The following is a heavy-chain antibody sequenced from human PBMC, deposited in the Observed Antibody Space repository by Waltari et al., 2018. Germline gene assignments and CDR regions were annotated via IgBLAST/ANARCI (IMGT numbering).Heavy chain of an antibody. CDR2: MSCPALTT. J-gene: IGHJ4*02. D-gene: IGHD6-13*01. V-gene: IGHV3-23*01. CDR1: GFTFVIFA. CDR3: AKVAGIAAAEFHFDF. Sequence: EVQLLESGGGLVQPGGSLRLSCAASGFTFVIFAIPWVGQAPGKGLEGVSSMSCPALTTFYADSVKGRFSISRDNSKKTLYLQINGLTVDDTAVYYCAKVAGIAAAEFHFDFWGRGTLVTVSS.